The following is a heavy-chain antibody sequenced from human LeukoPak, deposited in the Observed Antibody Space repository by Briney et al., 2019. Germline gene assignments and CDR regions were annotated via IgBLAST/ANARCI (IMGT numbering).Heavy chain of an antibody. J-gene: IGHJ4*02. D-gene: IGHD3-3*01. V-gene: IGHV4-39*07. CDR3: ATGDISGYYPFDY. CDR2: IYYSGST. CDR1: GGSISNTSYY. Sequence: SETLSLTCTVSGGSISNTSYYWGWIRQSPGKGLEWFGSIYYSGSTFYNPSLESRVTISVDTSKNQFSLRLTSVTAADTAVYYCATGDISGYYPFDYWGQGTLVTVSS.